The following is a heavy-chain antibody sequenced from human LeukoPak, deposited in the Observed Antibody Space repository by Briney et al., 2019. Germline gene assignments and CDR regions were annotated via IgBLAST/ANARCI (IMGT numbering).Heavy chain of an antibody. CDR1: GGSISSSSYY. Sequence: SETLSLTCTVSGGSISSSSYYWGWIRQPPGKGLEWIGRIYYSGSTYYNPSLKSRVTISVDTSKNQFSLKLSSVTAADTAVYYCVHYDSSGYYSPDAFDIWGQGTMVTVSS. D-gene: IGHD3-22*01. V-gene: IGHV4-39*01. CDR3: VHYDSSGYYSPDAFDI. CDR2: IYYSGST. J-gene: IGHJ3*02.